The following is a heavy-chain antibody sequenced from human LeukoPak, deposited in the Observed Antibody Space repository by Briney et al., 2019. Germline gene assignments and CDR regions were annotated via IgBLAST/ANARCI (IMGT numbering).Heavy chain of an antibody. V-gene: IGHV4-34*01. CDR3: ARVSSNSEDAIVVVVAATVPDAFDI. D-gene: IGHD2-15*01. Sequence: SETLSLTCGVYGGSFSGYYWTWIRQSPGMGLEWIGEINHSGSTNYNPSLKSRVTISVDTSKNQFSLKLSSVTAADTAVYYCARVSSNSEDAIVVVVAATVPDAFDIWGQGTMVTVSS. J-gene: IGHJ3*02. CDR2: INHSGST. CDR1: GGSFSGYY.